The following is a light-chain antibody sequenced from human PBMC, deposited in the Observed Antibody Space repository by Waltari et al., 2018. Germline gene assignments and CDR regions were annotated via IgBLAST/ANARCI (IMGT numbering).Light chain of an antibody. CDR2: DAS. V-gene: IGKV3-11*01. Sequence: EIVFTQSPAILSFSPGERATLSCRASQSVGTYLAWYLQRPGQSPRLLIYDASYRATGIPARFSGSESETDFTLTISSLEPEDFAVCYCQQRRNWPRTFGGGTRVQ. CDR3: QQRRNWPRT. CDR1: QSVGTY. J-gene: IGKJ4*01.